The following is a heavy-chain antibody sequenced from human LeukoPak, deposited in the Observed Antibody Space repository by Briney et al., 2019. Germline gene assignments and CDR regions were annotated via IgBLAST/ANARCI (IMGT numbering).Heavy chain of an antibody. D-gene: IGHD1-26*01. CDR3: ASWVGATQNWFDP. CDR1: GGTFSSYA. CDR2: IIPMLGVP. Sequence: SVKVSCKASGGTFSSYAISWVRQAPGQGLEWMGRIIPMLGVPNYAQKFQGRVTITADKSRSTAYMELSSLRSEDTAVYYCASWVGATQNWFDPWGQGTLVTVSS. J-gene: IGHJ5*02. V-gene: IGHV1-69*04.